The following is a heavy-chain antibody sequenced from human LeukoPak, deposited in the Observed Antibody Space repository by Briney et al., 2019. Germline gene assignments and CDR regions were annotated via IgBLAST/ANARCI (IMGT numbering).Heavy chain of an antibody. CDR2: ISANGGDT. V-gene: IGHV3-23*01. CDR3: AKGRTLVGGSTRSYDY. Sequence: GGSLRLSSAASGFTFSSYWMSWVRPGPGEGRGWGSDISANGGDTFYADSVKGRFTISTDNYKNTLYLQMNSLRVEDTAVYYCAKGRTLVGGSTRSYDYWGQGTLVTVSS. CDR1: GFTFSSYW. J-gene: IGHJ4*02. D-gene: IGHD1-26*01.